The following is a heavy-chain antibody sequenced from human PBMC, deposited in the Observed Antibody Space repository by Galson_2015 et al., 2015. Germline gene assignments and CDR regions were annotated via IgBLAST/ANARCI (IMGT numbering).Heavy chain of an antibody. CDR3: ARGNRGAFEI. CDR1: GDSVSSHSAA. V-gene: IGHV6-1*01. J-gene: IGHJ3*02. CDR2: TLYRSKWYN. Sequence: CAIYGDSVSSHSAAWNWIRQSPSRGLEWLGRTLYRSKWYNDYAVSVKSRITINPDTSKNQFSLQLNSVTPEDTAVYYCARGNRGAFEIWVQGTMVTVSS. D-gene: IGHD1-14*01.